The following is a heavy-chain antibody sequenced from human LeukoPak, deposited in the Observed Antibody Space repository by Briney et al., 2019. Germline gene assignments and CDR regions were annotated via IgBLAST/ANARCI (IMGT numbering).Heavy chain of an antibody. CDR3: AKDRWRAYYYDSSGYTYYFDY. V-gene: IGHV3-23*01. D-gene: IGHD3-22*01. Sequence: GGSLRLSCAASGFTFSDYYMSWIRQAPGKGLEWVSAISGSGGSTYYADSVKGRFTISRDNSKNTLYLQMNSLRAEDTAVYYCAKDRWRAYYYDSSGYTYYFDYWGQGTLVTVSS. CDR2: ISGSGGST. J-gene: IGHJ4*02. CDR1: GFTFSDYY.